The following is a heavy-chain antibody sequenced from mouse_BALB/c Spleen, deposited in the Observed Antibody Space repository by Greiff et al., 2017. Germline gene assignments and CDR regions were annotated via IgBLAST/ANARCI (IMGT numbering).Heavy chain of an antibody. J-gene: IGHJ2*01. D-gene: IGHD3-1*01. CDR2: IRNKANGYTT. V-gene: IGHV7-3*02. CDR1: GFTFTDYY. Sequence: EVKLVESGGGLVQPGGSLRLSCATSGFTFTDYYMSWVRQPPGKALEWLGFIRNKANGYTTEYSASVKGRFTISRDNSQSILYLQMNTLRAEDSATYYCARDRRTARVFYFDYWGQGTTLTVSS. CDR3: ARDRRTARVFYFDY.